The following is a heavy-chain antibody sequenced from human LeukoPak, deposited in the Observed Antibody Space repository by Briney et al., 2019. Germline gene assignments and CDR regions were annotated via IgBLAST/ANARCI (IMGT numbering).Heavy chain of an antibody. CDR3: AILSGTYTGD. Sequence: GGSLRLSCAASGFAFSSFAMGWVRQAPGKGLVWVSRINSDGSSTSYADSVKGRFTISRDNAKNTVDLQMNSLRAEDTAVYYCAILSGTYTGDWGQGTLVTVSS. CDR2: INSDGSST. CDR1: GFAFSSFA. J-gene: IGHJ4*02. V-gene: IGHV3-74*01. D-gene: IGHD1-26*01.